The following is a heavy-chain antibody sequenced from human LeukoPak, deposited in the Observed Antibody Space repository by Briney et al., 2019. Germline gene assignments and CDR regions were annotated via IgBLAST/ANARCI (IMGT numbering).Heavy chain of an antibody. V-gene: IGHV3-74*01. CDR2: INNDGSRT. CDR1: GFTFSSYW. CDR3: ASWGSIAVAGNY. D-gene: IGHD6-19*01. Sequence: GGSLRLSCAASGFTFSSYWMSWVRQAPGKGLVCVSLINNDGSRTDYADSVKGRFTNSRDNAKNSVHLHMNSLRAEDTAVYYCASWGSIAVAGNYWGQGTLVTVSS. J-gene: IGHJ4*02.